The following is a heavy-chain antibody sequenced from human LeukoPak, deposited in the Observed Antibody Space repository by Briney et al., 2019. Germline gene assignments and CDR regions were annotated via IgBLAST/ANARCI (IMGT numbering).Heavy chain of an antibody. V-gene: IGHV3-20*04. CDR3: ASTFDYYDRSGYYPGGY. Sequence: GGSLRLSCAASGFTFDDYTMHWVRQAPGKGLEWVCSINWNGGSTTYADSVKGRFTISRDNAKNSLFLHMNSLRVEDTALYFCASTFDYYDRSGYYPGGYWGQGTLVTVSS. CDR1: GFTFDDYT. D-gene: IGHD3-22*01. CDR2: INWNGGST. J-gene: IGHJ4*02.